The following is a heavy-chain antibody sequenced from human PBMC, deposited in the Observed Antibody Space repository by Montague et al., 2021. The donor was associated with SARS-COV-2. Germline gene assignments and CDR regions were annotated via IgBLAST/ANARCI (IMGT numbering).Heavy chain of an antibody. V-gene: IGHV4-34*01. CDR1: GGSFSGYF. D-gene: IGHD3-16*02. CDR3: ARTSKVDDYVWGCYRFTAFDT. J-gene: IGHJ3*02. Sequence: SETLSLTCGVYGGSFSGYFWTWIRQPPGKGLEWIGEINDGGSVTYNPSIKSRLTMSDDTSKKQFSLNLTSVAAADMAVYYCARTSKVDDYVWGCYRFTAFDTWGQGTMVIVSS. CDR2: INDGGSV.